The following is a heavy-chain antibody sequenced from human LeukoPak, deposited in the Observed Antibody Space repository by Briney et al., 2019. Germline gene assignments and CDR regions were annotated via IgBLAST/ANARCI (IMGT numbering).Heavy chain of an antibody. J-gene: IGHJ5*02. CDR1: GGSFSAYY. D-gene: IGHD3-22*01. Sequence: SETLSLTCAVFGGSFSAYYWSWIRQPPGKGLEWIGEINHSGSTNYNPSLKSRVTISVDTSKNQFSPKLSSVTAADTAVYYCARGFTMIVVVTIVSDWFDPWGQGTLVTVSS. V-gene: IGHV4-34*01. CDR3: ARGFTMIVVVTIVSDWFDP. CDR2: INHSGST.